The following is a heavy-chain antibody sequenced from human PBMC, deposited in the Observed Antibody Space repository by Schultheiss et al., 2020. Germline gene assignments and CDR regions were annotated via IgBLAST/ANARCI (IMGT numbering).Heavy chain of an antibody. D-gene: IGHD5-18*01. CDR1: GFTVSSNY. CDR3: AGGYSYGFDY. CDR2: ISGTGDST. V-gene: IGHV3-23*01. J-gene: IGHJ4*02. Sequence: GGSRPSCAASGFTVSSNYMSWVRQAPGKGLEWVSAISGTGDSTYYADSVKGRFTISRDNSKNTLYLQMNSLRDEDTAVYYCAGGYSYGFDYWGQGTLVTVSS.